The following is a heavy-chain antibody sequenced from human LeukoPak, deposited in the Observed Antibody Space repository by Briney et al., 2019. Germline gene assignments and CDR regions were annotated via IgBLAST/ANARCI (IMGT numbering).Heavy chain of an antibody. D-gene: IGHD6-19*01. V-gene: IGHV4-31*03. Sequence: PSETLSLTCTVSGGSISSGGYYWGWIRQHPGKGLEWIGYIYYSGSTYYNPSLKSRVTISVDTSKNQFSLKLSSVTAADTAVYYCARSSIAVAGNYFDYWGQGTPVTVSS. CDR3: ARSSIAVAGNYFDY. J-gene: IGHJ4*02. CDR1: GGSISSGGYY. CDR2: IYYSGST.